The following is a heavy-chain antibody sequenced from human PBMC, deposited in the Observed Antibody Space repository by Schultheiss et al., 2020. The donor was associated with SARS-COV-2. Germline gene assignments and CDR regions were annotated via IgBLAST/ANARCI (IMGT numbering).Heavy chain of an antibody. CDR1: GGSISSYY. Sequence: SQTLSLTCTVSGGSISSYYWGWIRQPPGKGLEWIGSIYYSGSTYYNPSLKSRVTISVDTSKNQFSLKLSSVTAADTAVYYCARDSVVPAAMLDPWGQGTLVTVSS. CDR2: IYYSGST. D-gene: IGHD2-2*01. V-gene: IGHV4-39*07. J-gene: IGHJ5*02. CDR3: ARDSVVPAAMLDP.